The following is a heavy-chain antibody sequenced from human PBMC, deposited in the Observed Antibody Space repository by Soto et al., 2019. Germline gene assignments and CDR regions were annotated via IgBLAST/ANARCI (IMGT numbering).Heavy chain of an antibody. J-gene: IGHJ5*02. Sequence: SETLSLTCTVSGDSISSSSYYWGWISQPPGKGLEWIGSIYYSGSTYYNPSLKSRVTISVDTSKNQFSLKLSSVTAADTAVYYCARRIILRTWFDPWGQGTLVTVSS. V-gene: IGHV4-39*01. CDR1: GDSISSSSYY. CDR2: IYYSGST. CDR3: ARRIILRTWFDP.